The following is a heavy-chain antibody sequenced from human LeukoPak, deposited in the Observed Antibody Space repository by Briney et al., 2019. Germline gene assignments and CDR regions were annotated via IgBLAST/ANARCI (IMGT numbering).Heavy chain of an antibody. Sequence: ASVKVSCKTSGYTFTDYYIHLVRQAPGQGLEWMGRINPNSGGTNYAQRFQGRVTVTRDTSISTAYMELSTLRSDDAAVYYCARNKRSTAGNWFDPWGQGTLVTVSS. D-gene: IGHD1-14*01. CDR2: INPNSGGT. CDR3: ARNKRSTAGNWFDP. CDR1: GYTFTDYY. J-gene: IGHJ5*02. V-gene: IGHV1-2*06.